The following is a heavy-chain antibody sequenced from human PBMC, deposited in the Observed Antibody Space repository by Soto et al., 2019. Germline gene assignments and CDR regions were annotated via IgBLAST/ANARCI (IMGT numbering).Heavy chain of an antibody. CDR1: GYTFTSYY. CDR2: IDPSGGST. D-gene: IGHD3-16*01. V-gene: IGHV1-46*01. CDR3: ARDPGYYDYVLI. J-gene: IGHJ3*02. Sequence: ASVKVSCKASGYTFTSYYMPWVRQAPGQGLEWMGIIDPSGGSTSYAQKFQGRVTMTRDTSTSTVYMELSSLRSEDTAVYYCARDPGYYDYVLIWGHGTMVTVSS.